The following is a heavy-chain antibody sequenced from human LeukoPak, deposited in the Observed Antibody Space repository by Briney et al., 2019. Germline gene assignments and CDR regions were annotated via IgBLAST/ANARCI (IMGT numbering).Heavy chain of an antibody. CDR3: ASQTRLWFGELPFFDY. J-gene: IGHJ4*02. CDR1: GFTFSTST. D-gene: IGHD3-10*01. V-gene: IGHV3-7*01. CDR2: INQHGGDI. Sequence: GGSLRLSCEASGFTFSTSTMHWVRQAPGKGLEWVANINQHGGDIHYVDSVKGRFTISRDNAKNSVYLQMNSLRAEDTAVYYCASQTRLWFGELPFFDYWGQGTLVTVSS.